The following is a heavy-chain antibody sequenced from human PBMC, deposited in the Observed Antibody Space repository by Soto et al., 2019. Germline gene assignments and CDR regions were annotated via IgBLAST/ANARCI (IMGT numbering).Heavy chain of an antibody. CDR2: IYHSGST. D-gene: IGHD3-3*01. J-gene: IGHJ6*02. Sequence: SETLSVTCAVSGGSISSSNWWSWVRQPTGKGLEWIGEIYHSGSTNYNRCLKSRVTISVDKSKKQLSPKLSSVTAADTAGYYCARDAYDFWSAQNYYYGMDVWRQGTTVTVSS. V-gene: IGHV4-4*02. CDR3: ARDAYDFWSAQNYYYGMDV. CDR1: GGSISSSNW.